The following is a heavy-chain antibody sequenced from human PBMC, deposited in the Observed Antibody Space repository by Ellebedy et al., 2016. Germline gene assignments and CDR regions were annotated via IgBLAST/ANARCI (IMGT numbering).Heavy chain of an antibody. Sequence: SLKISXAASGFTFDDYAMHWVRQAPGKGLEWVSGISWNSGSIGYADSVKGRFTISRDNAKNSLYLQMNSLRAEDTALYYCAKDNRYCSSTSCYFDYYYYYYMDVWGKGTTVTVSS. CDR2: ISWNSGSI. CDR1: GFTFDDYA. D-gene: IGHD2-2*01. J-gene: IGHJ6*03. V-gene: IGHV3-9*01. CDR3: AKDNRYCSSTSCYFDYYYYYYMDV.